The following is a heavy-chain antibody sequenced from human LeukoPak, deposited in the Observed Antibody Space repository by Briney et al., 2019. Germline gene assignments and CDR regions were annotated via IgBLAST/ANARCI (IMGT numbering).Heavy chain of an antibody. CDR3: ARVRDSGRGAFDI. Sequence: ASVKVSCKASGYTFTSYDINWVRQATGQGLEWMGWMNPNSGNTGYAQKFQGRVTITRNTSISTAYMELSSLRSEDTAVYYCARVRDSGRGAFDIWGQGTMVTVSS. CDR1: GYTFTSYD. V-gene: IGHV1-8*03. CDR2: MNPNSGNT. J-gene: IGHJ3*02. D-gene: IGHD1-26*01.